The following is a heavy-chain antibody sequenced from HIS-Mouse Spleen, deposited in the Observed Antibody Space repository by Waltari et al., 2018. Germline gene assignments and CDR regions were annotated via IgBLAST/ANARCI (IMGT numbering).Heavy chain of an antibody. D-gene: IGHD3-16*01. Sequence: EVQLVESGGGLVQPGGSLKLSCAASGFTFSGSAMHWVRQASGKGLEWVGRIRSKGNSYAHAYAASVKGRLTISRDDSKNTAYLQMNSLKTEDTAVYYCTRHSDYVGWYRDAFDIWGQGTMVTVSS. J-gene: IGHJ3*02. CDR2: IRSKGNSYAH. CDR1: GFTFSGSA. V-gene: IGHV3-73*01. CDR3: TRHSDYVGWYRDAFDI.